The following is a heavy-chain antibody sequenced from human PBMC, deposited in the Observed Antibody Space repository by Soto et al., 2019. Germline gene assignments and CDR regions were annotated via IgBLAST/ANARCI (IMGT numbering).Heavy chain of an antibody. J-gene: IGHJ4*02. CDR1: GFTFSNYW. CDR2: INPDATTI. D-gene: IGHD3-10*01. Sequence: WGSLRLSCATSGFTFSNYWIHWVRQAPGEGLVWVSRINPDATTINYADSVKGRFTVSRDNAKNTLYLQMNSLRAEDTAVYYCATAGSYRFDHWGQGTLVTVSS. CDR3: ATAGSYRFDH. V-gene: IGHV3-74*01.